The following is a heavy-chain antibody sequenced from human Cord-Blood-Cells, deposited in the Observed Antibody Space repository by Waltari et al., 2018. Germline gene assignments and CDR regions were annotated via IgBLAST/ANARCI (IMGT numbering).Heavy chain of an antibody. Sequence: QGQLQQWGAGLLKPSETLSLTCAVYGGSFSGYYWTWIPPPPGKGLEWIGEINHSGSTNYNPSLKSRVTISVDTSKNQFSLKLSSVTAADTAVYYCARGGGAYSSSSGAAFDIWGQGTMVTVSS. CDR1: GGSFSGYY. CDR3: ARGGGAYSSSSGAAFDI. D-gene: IGHD6-6*01. V-gene: IGHV4-34*01. CDR2: INHSGST. J-gene: IGHJ3*02.